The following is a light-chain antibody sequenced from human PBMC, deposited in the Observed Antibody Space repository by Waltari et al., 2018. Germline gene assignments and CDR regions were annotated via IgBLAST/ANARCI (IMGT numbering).Light chain of an antibody. CDR3: QSADSSGTFYV. V-gene: IGLV3-25*03. Sequence: YELTQPPSVSVSPGQTARITCSGAVLPKQYAYWYQQKQGQAPVLVIYKARERPSGIPERFSGASSETTGTWTRSGVLAEDAAAYYCQSADSSGTFYVIGAGTKVTVL. J-gene: IGLJ1*01. CDR1: VLPKQY. CDR2: KAR.